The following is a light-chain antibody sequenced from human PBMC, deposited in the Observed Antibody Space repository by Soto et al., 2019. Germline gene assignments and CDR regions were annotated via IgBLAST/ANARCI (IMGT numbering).Light chain of an antibody. Sequence: EVVLTQSPGTLSLSPGERATLSCRASQSVDSSTLAWYQQKPGQAPRLLISGASKRATSTPDRFSGSGSGTDFTLTISRLEPEDFAVFDCQHFDDSLTFGGGTKVEIK. J-gene: IGKJ4*01. V-gene: IGKV3-20*01. CDR3: QHFDDSLT. CDR2: GAS. CDR1: QSVDSST.